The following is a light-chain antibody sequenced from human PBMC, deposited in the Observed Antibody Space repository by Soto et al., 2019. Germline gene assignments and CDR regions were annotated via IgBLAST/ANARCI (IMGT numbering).Light chain of an antibody. CDR2: GAS. V-gene: IGKV3-20*01. J-gene: IGKJ2*01. Sequence: EIVLTQSPGTLSLSPGERATLSCRASQIVGGDTLAWFQQRPGQAPRLVIYGASNRAAGIPDRFSGSGSETYFTLTISSLQSEDFATYYCQQSYSTLYTFGQGTKVDMK. CDR3: QQSYSTLYT. CDR1: QIVGGDT.